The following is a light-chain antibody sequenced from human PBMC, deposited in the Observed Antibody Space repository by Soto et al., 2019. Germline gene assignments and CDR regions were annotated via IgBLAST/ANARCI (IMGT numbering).Light chain of an antibody. V-gene: IGKV1-5*03. CDR1: QSISSS. J-gene: IGKJ5*01. CDR2: KAS. Sequence: DIQMTQSPSTLSASVGDRVTITCRARQSISSSLAWYQQKQGKAPKLLIYKASSLESGVPSSFSGSGSGTEFTLTISSLQPDDFATYFCQQYNSYPITFGQGTRLEIQ. CDR3: QQYNSYPIT.